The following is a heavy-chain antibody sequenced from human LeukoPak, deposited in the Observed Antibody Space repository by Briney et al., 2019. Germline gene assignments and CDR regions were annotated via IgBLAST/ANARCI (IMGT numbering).Heavy chain of an antibody. D-gene: IGHD2-2*01. J-gene: IGHJ6*03. CDR3: ARTPFNIVVVPAAIEVQSNFYMDV. CDR2: ISSSGSII. CDR1: GFTFSDSY. Sequence: GGSLRLSCAASGFTFSDSYMSWIRQAPGKGLEWVSYISSSGSIIYYTDPVKGRFTISRDNAKNSLYLQMNSLRAEDTAVYYCARTPFNIVVVPAAIEVQSNFYMDVWGKGTTVTISS. V-gene: IGHV3-11*01.